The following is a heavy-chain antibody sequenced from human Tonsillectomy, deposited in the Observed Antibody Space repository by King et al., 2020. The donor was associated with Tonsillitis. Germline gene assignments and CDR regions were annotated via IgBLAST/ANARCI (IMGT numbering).Heavy chain of an antibody. Sequence: LQLVQSGAEVKKPGASVKVSCKASGYTFTSYGISWVRQAPGQGLEWMGWISAYNGNTNYAQKLQGRVTMTTDTSTSTAYMELRSLRSDDTAVYYCARDPDDLRRSEGYGGNNFDYWGQGTLVTVSS. V-gene: IGHV1-18*01. CDR3: ARDPDDLRRSEGYGGNNFDY. CDR1: GYTFTSYG. D-gene: IGHD4-23*01. CDR2: ISAYNGNT. J-gene: IGHJ4*02.